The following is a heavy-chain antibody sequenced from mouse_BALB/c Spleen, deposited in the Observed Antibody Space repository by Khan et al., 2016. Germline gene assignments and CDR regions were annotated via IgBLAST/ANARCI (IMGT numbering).Heavy chain of an antibody. CDR3: TRGGYDSGY. V-gene: IGHV1S81*02. J-gene: IGHJ2*01. CDR1: GYTFTSSY. CDR2: INPSTGGT. D-gene: IGHD2-4*01. Sequence: QVRLQQSGAELVKPGASVKLSCKASGYTFTSSYMYWVKQRPGQGLEWIGEINPSTGGTNFNEKFKSKATLTVDKSSSTAYMQLSSLTSEDSADCCCTRGGYDSGYWGQGTTLTVSS.